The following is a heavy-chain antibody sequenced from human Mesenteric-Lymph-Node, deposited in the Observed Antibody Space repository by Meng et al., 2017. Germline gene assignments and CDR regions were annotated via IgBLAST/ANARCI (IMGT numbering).Heavy chain of an antibody. Sequence: QVQLVESGGGLVKPRGSLRLSCAASGFTFSDHHMTWIRQAPGKGLECISYISSSGNIIHYADSVKGRFTISRDNAKNSLYLQMNSLRADDTALYYCATSAAAGDSWGQGTLVTVSS. CDR2: ISSSGNII. CDR3: ATSAAAGDS. J-gene: IGHJ5*01. CDR1: GFTFSDHH. V-gene: IGHV3-11*01. D-gene: IGHD6-13*01.